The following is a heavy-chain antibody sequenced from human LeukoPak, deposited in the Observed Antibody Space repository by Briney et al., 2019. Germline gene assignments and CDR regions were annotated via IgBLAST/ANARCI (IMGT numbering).Heavy chain of an antibody. J-gene: IGHJ4*02. CDR2: ISSSSSYI. CDR3: ARAVWAAAGTASGY. V-gene: IGHV3-21*01. D-gene: IGHD6-13*01. CDR1: GFTFSSYS. Sequence: PGGSLRLSYAASGFTFSSYSMNWVRQAPGKGLEWVSSISSSSSYIYYADSVKGRFTISRDNAKNSLYLQMNSLRAEDTAVYYCARAVWAAAGTASGYWGQGTLVTVSS.